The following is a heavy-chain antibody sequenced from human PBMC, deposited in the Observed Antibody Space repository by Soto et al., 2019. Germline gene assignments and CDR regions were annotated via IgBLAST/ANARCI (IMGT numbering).Heavy chain of an antibody. CDR2: IVPMIGKV. CDR3: ALRTGNWNLLGD. D-gene: IGHD1-1*01. V-gene: IGHV1-69*02. CDR1: GGTTSSYT. Sequence: QVQLVQSGAEVEKPGSSVKVSCKVSGGTTSSYTIGWVRQAPGQGLQWMGNIVPMIGKVDYAQTYQDRVTLTADKSTRTVYMELRSLRSEDTAVYFCALRTGNWNLLGDWGQGTLVTVSS. J-gene: IGHJ4*02.